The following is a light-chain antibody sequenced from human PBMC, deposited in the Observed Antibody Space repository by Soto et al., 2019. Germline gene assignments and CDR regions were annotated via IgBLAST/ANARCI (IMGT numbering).Light chain of an antibody. CDR3: QQYVTSPGT. CDR2: GAS. V-gene: IGKV3-20*01. CDR1: QSVSRSD. Sequence: EIVLTQSPGTLSLSPGERATLSCRASQSVSRSDLAWYQQKPGQAPRLLIYGASSRATGIPDRFSGSGSGTDFTLTISRMEPEDFAVYYCQQYVTSPGTFGQGTKVDIK. J-gene: IGKJ1*01.